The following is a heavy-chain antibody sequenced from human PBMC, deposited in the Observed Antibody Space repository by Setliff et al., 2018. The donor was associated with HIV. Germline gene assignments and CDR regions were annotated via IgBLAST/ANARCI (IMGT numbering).Heavy chain of an antibody. CDR2: ISIGSGGAI. Sequence: PGGSLRLSCAASGFTFRNYKFNWVRQAPGRGLEWVSSISIGSGGAIDYADSVQGRFTISRDNSKNSLYLQMNSLRAEDSAVYYCARDHYAFDIWGQGTMVTVSS. CDR3: ARDHYAFDI. V-gene: IGHV3-48*03. CDR1: GFTFRNYK. J-gene: IGHJ3*02.